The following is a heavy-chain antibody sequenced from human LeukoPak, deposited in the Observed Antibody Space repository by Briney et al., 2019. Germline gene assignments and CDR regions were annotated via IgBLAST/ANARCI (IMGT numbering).Heavy chain of an antibody. CDR2: MNPNSGNT. CDR3: ARGHSSSWYRSYYYGMDV. CDR1: GYTFTSYD. Sequence: ASVKVSCKASGYTFTSYDINWVRQAPGQGLEWMGWMNPNSGNTGYAQKFQGRVTMTRNTSISTAYMELSSLRSEDTAVYYCARGHSSSWYRSYYYGMDVWGQGTTVTVSS. D-gene: IGHD6-13*01. V-gene: IGHV1-8*01. J-gene: IGHJ6*02.